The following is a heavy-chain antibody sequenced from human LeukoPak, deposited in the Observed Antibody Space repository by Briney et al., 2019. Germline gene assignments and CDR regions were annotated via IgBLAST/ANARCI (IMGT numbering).Heavy chain of an antibody. J-gene: IGHJ6*04. Sequence: GGALSLFWAVSVLPFTSSWMHSVRQAAGRGRGWVSRITRDGSSTNYADSVKGRFTTSRDNAKNSLYLQMDSLRDDDTAVYYCARDPGHESWSPFWGGLDVWGNGTKVIVSS. D-gene: IGHD3-16*01. CDR1: VLPFTSSW. CDR2: ITRDGSST. V-gene: IGHV3-74*01. CDR3: ARDPGHESWSPFWGGLDV.